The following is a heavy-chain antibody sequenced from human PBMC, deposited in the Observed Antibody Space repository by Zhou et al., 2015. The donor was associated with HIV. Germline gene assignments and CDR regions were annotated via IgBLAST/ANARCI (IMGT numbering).Heavy chain of an antibody. D-gene: IGHD3-22*01. CDR2: ITPMFQTH. CDR1: GGTFSGSD. Sequence: LVQSGTEVRKPGSSVKVSCKASGGTFSGSDLSWVRQAPGQGLEWMGRITPMFQTHNYAEKFRARLNITVDRHTSAAYMELSSLTSDDTATYFCARDDSSGYHSFDYWGQGTLVTVS. V-gene: IGHV1-69*06. CDR3: ARDDSSGYHSFDY. J-gene: IGHJ4*02.